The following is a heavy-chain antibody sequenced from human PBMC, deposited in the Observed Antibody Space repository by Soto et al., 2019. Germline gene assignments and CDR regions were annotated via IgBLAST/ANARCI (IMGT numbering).Heavy chain of an antibody. CDR3: AADLPDWGAYAFDY. J-gene: IGHJ4*02. Sequence: GGSLRPSCAASGFSLHMAWIDWVRQTPRKGVEWVGRIKNYINGGTIDYAAPVKGRFTISRDDSRGRLYLEMDSLKTEDTALYYCAADLPDWGAYAFDYWGQGTPVTVSS. CDR1: GFSLHMAW. V-gene: IGHV3-15*07. D-gene: IGHD3-16*01. CDR2: IKNYINGGTI.